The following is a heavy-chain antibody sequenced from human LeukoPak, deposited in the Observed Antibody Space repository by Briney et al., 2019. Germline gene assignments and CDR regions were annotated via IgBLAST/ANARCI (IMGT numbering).Heavy chain of an antibody. V-gene: IGHV4-61*08. J-gene: IGHJ4*02. D-gene: IGHD5-18*01. CDR2: IYYSGST. CDR3: AREAMYSYGNNFDY. Sequence: SETLSLTCTVSGGSVSSGGYYWSWIRQPPGKGLEWIGYIYYSGSTNYNPSLKSRVTISVDTSKNQFSLKLSSVTAADTAVYHCAREAMYSYGNNFDYWGQGTLVTVSS. CDR1: GGSVSSGGYY.